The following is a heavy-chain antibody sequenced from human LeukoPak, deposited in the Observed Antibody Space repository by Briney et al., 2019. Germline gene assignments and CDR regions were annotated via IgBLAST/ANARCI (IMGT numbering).Heavy chain of an antibody. D-gene: IGHD3-10*01. Sequence: SETLSLTCTVSGGSISSYYWSWIRQPPGKGLEWIGYNYYSGSTNYNPSLKSRVTISVDTSKKQFSLKLSSVTAADTAVYYCARDHRGIFDYWGQGTLVTVSS. V-gene: IGHV4-59*01. CDR3: ARDHRGIFDY. CDR1: GGSISSYY. J-gene: IGHJ4*02. CDR2: NYYSGST.